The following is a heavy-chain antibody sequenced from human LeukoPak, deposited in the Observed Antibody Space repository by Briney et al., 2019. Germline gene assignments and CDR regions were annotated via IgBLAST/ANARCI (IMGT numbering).Heavy chain of an antibody. CDR2: INSDGSST. Sequence: GGSLRLSCAATGFTFSSYWMHWVRQAPGKGLVWVSRINSDGSSTSYADSVKGRFTISRDNAKNTLYLQMNSLRAEDTAVYYCARALAVAGTGGFDPWGQGTLVTVSS. CDR1: GFTFSSYW. J-gene: IGHJ5*02. V-gene: IGHV3-74*01. CDR3: ARALAVAGTGGFDP. D-gene: IGHD6-19*01.